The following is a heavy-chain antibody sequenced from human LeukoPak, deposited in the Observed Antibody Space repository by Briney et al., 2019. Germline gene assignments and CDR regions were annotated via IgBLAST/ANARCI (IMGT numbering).Heavy chain of an antibody. D-gene: IGHD3-9*01. CDR3: ARDSSLTGPPYGMDV. J-gene: IGHJ6*02. CDR2: IYSGGST. Sequence: GGSLRLSCAASGFTVSSNYMSWVRQAPGKGLEWVSVIYSGGSTYYADSVKGRFTISRDNSKNTLYLQMNSLRAEDTAVYYCARDSSLTGPPYGMDVWGQGTTVTVSS. V-gene: IGHV3-66*01. CDR1: GFTVSSNY.